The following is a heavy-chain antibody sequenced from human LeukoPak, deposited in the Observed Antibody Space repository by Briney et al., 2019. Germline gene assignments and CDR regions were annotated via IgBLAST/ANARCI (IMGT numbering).Heavy chain of an antibody. Sequence: SETLSLTCAVYGGSFSGYYWSWIRQPPGKGLEWIGEINHSGSTNYNPSLKSRVTISIDTSKNQFSLNLSTVTAADTAVYFCARVTLFRGAQIDSWGQGTLVTVSS. CDR1: GGSFSGYY. D-gene: IGHD3-10*01. CDR2: INHSGST. CDR3: ARVTLFRGAQIDS. V-gene: IGHV4-34*01. J-gene: IGHJ4*02.